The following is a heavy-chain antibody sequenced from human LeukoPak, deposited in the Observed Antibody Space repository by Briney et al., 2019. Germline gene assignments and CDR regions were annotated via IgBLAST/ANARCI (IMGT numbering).Heavy chain of an antibody. CDR1: GFTFSSYA. CDR2: ISGSGGST. D-gene: IGHD6-13*01. J-gene: IGHJ4*02. V-gene: IGHV3-23*01. CDR3: AKVIAAAGKFDY. Sequence: PGGSLRLSCAASGFTFSSYAMSWVRQAPGKGLVWVSAISGSGGSTYYADSVKGRFTISRDNSKNTLYLQMNSLRAEDTAVYYCAKVIAAAGKFDYWGQGTLVTVSS.